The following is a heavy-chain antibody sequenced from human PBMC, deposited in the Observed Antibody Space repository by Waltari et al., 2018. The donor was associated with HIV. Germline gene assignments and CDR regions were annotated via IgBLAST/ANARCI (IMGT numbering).Heavy chain of an antibody. V-gene: IGHV4-59*11. Sequence: QVQLQESGPGLVKPSETLSLTCTVSGGSISSHYRTWIRQPPGKGLEWIGYIYYSGTTTYNPSLKCRVTISVDTSKNQFSLNLNSVTAADTALYYCARSVTTWEGGGWYFDLWGRGTLVTVSS. CDR1: GGSISSHY. CDR2: IYYSGTT. D-gene: IGHD4-17*01. J-gene: IGHJ2*01. CDR3: ARSVTTWEGGGWYFDL.